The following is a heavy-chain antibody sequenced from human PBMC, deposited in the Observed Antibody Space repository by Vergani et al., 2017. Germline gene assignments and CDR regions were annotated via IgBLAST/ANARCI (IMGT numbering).Heavy chain of an antibody. CDR2: ISSSGST. J-gene: IGHJ3*01. CDR1: GDSMSRKTYY. D-gene: IGHD5/OR15-5a*01. V-gene: IGHV4-39*02. Sequence: QLLLQESGPGLVKPSETLSLTCSVTGDSMSRKTYYWGWIRQPPGKGLEWIGSISSSGSTFLNPSLKSRVTMSVDTSKNHFSLRLTSVTAADTAVYYCARPVGTSAIVDGYDVWGQGTMVTVSS. CDR3: ARPVGTSAIVDGYDV.